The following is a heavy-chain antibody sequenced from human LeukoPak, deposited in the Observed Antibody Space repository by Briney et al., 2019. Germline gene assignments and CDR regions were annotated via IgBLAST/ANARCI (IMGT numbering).Heavy chain of an antibody. CDR2: IKPDGSEK. V-gene: IGHV3-7*04. J-gene: IGHJ4*02. D-gene: IGHD5-18*01. Sequence: GGSLRLSCAASGFAFSGYWMSWVRQAPGKGLEWVANIKPDGSEKYYVDSVKGRFTISRDNAKNSLYLQMNGLRAEDTAVYYCARDRIQLWSHDYWGQGTLVTVSS. CDR1: GFAFSGYW. CDR3: ARDRIQLWSHDY.